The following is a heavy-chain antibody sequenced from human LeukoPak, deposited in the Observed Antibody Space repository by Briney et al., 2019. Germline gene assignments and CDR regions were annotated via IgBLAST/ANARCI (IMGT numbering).Heavy chain of an antibody. CDR3: AKDRYCSGGSCYLMGRYFDY. V-gene: IGHV3-21*04. Sequence: GGSLRLSCAASGFTFSSYSMNWVRQAPGKGLEWVSSISSSSSYIYYADSVKGRFTISRDNSKNTLYLQMNSLRAEDTAVYYCAKDRYCSGGSCYLMGRYFDYWGQGTLVTVSS. CDR1: GFTFSSYS. J-gene: IGHJ4*02. CDR2: ISSSSSYI. D-gene: IGHD2-15*01.